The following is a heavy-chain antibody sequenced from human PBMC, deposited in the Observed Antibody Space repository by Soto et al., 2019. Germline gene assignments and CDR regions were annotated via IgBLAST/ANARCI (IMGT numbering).Heavy chain of an antibody. J-gene: IGHJ4*02. V-gene: IGHV4-31*03. CDR3: AGHTGSRYSLDY. CDR2: IYYSGST. D-gene: IGHD5-12*01. Sequence: SETLSLTCTVSGGSISSGGYYWSWIRQHPGKGLEWIGYIYYSGSTYYNPSLKSRVTISVDTSKNQFSLKLSSVTAADTAVYYCAGHTGSRYSLDYWGQGTLVTVSS. CDR1: GGSISSGGYY.